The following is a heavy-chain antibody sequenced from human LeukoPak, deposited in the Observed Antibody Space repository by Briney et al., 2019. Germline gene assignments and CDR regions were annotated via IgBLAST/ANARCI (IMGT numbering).Heavy chain of an antibody. CDR2: FDPEDGET. CDR3: ATDRWW. D-gene: IGHD2-8*02. Sequence: ASVKVSCKTSGYTFLSYGLNWVRQAPGKGLEWMGGFDPEDGETIYAQKFQGRVTMTEDTSTDTAYMELSSLRSEDTAVYYCATDRWWWGQGTLVTVSS. CDR1: GYTFLSYG. V-gene: IGHV1-24*01. J-gene: IGHJ4*02.